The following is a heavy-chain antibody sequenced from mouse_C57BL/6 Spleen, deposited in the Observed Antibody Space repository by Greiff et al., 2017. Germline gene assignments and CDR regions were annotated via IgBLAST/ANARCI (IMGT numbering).Heavy chain of an antibody. D-gene: IGHD1-1*01. CDR1: GYAFSSYW. CDR3: AREEGTTVVASGGDFDY. J-gene: IGHJ2*01. Sequence: VQLQQSGAELVKPGASVKISCKASGYAFSSYWMNWVKQRPGKGLEWIGQIYPGDGDTNYNGKFKGKATLTADKSSSTAYMQLSSLTSEDSAVYFCAREEGTTVVASGGDFDYWGQGTTRTVSS. V-gene: IGHV1-80*01. CDR2: IYPGDGDT.